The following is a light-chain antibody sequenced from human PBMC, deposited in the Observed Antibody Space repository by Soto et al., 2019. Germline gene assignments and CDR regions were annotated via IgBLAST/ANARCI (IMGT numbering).Light chain of an antibody. V-gene: IGKV1-39*01. Sequence: DTQMTQSPSSLFASVGDRVTISCRASESIKSYLNWYQQKPGKAPKLLIYGVSNLQSGVPSRFSGSVSGKDVTLTISSLQPEDFATYYCQQSNTVPNTFGHGTWLEIK. J-gene: IGKJ5*01. CDR1: ESIKSY. CDR3: QQSNTVPNT. CDR2: GVS.